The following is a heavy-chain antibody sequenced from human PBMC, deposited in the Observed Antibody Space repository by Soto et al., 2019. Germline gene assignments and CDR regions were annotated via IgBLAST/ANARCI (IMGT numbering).Heavy chain of an antibody. V-gene: IGHV1-8*01. CDR1: GYTFTSYD. J-gene: IGHJ2*01. Sequence: QVQLVQSGAEVKKPGASVKVSCKASGYTFTSYDINWVRQATGQGLEWMGWMSPNSGNTGYAQKFQGRVTMTRNTSISTAYMELSSLRSEDTAVYYCARATEPVAGWYFDLWGRGTLVTVSS. D-gene: IGHD6-19*01. CDR2: MSPNSGNT. CDR3: ARATEPVAGWYFDL.